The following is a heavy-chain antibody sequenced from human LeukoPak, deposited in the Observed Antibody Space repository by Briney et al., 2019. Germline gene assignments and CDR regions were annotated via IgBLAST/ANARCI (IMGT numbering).Heavy chain of an antibody. V-gene: IGHV4-4*08. D-gene: IGHD2-21*02. J-gene: IGHJ6*04. CDR3: AKSDFYSMDV. CDR1: GGSISSYF. CDR2: IYTSGST. Sequence: SETLSLTCTVSGGSISSYFWSWIRQPPGKGLEWIGRIYTSGSTNYNPSLKSRVTISVDTSKNQFSLKLSSVTAADTAVYYCAKSDFYSMDVWGKGTTVTVSS.